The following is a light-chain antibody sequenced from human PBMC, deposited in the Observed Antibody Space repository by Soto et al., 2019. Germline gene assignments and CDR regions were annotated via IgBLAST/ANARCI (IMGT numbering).Light chain of an antibody. CDR1: QSVSNY. CDR3: HHRGEWPRT. CDR2: GAS. J-gene: IGKJ2*01. V-gene: IGKV3-11*01. Sequence: EIVLTQSPATLSLSPGERATLSCRASQSVSNYLAWYQQKPGQAPRLLIYGASNRATGIPARSTGSGSGTDLSLTISSLEPEDFAVYYCHHRGEWPRTFGQGTKLEIK.